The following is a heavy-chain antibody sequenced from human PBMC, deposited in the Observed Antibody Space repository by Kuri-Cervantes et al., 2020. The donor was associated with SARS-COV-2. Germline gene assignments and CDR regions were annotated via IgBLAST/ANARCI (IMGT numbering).Heavy chain of an antibody. V-gene: IGHV3-23*01. Sequence: GESLKISCAASGFSFSTNAMAWVRQAPGKGLEWVSTLSGSGASTHYADSVKGRFTISRDNPKNMLYLQMYSLRAEDTSVYYCAKTSGYNYYFAYWGQGSLVTVSS. CDR2: LSGSGAST. CDR3: AKTSGYNYYFAY. CDR1: GFSFSTNA. J-gene: IGHJ4*02. D-gene: IGHD5-24*01.